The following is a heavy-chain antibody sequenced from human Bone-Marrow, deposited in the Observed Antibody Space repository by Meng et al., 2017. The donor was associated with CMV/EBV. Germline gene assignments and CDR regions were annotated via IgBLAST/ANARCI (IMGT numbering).Heavy chain of an antibody. CDR1: GGSISSNNW. J-gene: IGHJ1*01. V-gene: IGHV4-4*02. CDR3: AKERGGNTGLSEYFEQ. D-gene: IGHD4-23*01. Sequence: GGSISSNNWWTWVRQPPGKVLEWIGEIYHTGSTNYNPSLKSRVTISVDKSKNQYSLKLSFVNAADTAVYYCAKERGGNTGLSEYFEQWGQGTLVTVSS. CDR2: IYHTGST.